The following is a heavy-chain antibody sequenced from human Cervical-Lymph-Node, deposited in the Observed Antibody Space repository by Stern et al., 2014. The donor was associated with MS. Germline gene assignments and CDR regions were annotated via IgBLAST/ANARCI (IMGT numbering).Heavy chain of an antibody. Sequence: EVQLVESGGGLVQPGGSLRLSCAGSGFTFSTYAMTWVRQAPGKGLEWVSTVSDSGARTYYADSVKGRVTISRDKSKNPLYFQMNSLRAEDTAVYYCAKDLGYCSSTSCYLAYWGQGTLVTVSS. V-gene: IGHV3-23*04. D-gene: IGHD2-2*01. CDR3: AKDLGYCSSTSCYLAY. CDR2: VSDSGART. J-gene: IGHJ4*02. CDR1: GFTFSTYA.